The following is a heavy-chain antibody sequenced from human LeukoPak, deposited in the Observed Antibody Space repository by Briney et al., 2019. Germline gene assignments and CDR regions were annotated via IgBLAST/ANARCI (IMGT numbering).Heavy chain of an antibody. CDR2: ISVYNGNT. Sequence: GASVKVSCKASGYTFTIYGISWVRQAPGQGLEWMGWISVYNGNTNYAQKFQGRVTMTTDTSTSTAYMEVRSLRSDDTAVYYCAREEANWGSPFDSWGQGTLVTVSS. D-gene: IGHD7-27*01. CDR3: AREEANWGSPFDS. J-gene: IGHJ4*02. CDR1: GYTFTIYG. V-gene: IGHV1-18*01.